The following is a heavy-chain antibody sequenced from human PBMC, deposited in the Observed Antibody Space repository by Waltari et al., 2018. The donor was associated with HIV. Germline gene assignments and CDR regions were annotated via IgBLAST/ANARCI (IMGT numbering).Heavy chain of an antibody. CDR3: AREFPHPIGHGMDV. V-gene: IGHV1-3*01. D-gene: IGHD1-26*01. J-gene: IGHJ6*02. CDR2: INAGNGNT. CDR1: GYTFTSYA. Sequence: QVQLVQSGAEVKKPGASVNVSCKASGYTFTSYAMHWVRQAPGQRLEWMGWINAGNGNTKYSQKFQGRVTITRDTSASTAYMELSSLRSEDTAVYYCAREFPHPIGHGMDVWGQGTTVTVSS.